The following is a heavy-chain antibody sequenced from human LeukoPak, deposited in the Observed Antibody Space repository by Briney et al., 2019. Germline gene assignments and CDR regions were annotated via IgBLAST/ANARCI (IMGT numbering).Heavy chain of an antibody. Sequence: SETLSLTCTVSGGSISSYYWSWIRQPPGKGLEWIGEINHSGSTNYNPSLKSRVTISVDTSKNQFSLKLSSVTAADTAVYYCASTFEAAGLDYWGQGTLVTVSS. V-gene: IGHV4-34*01. J-gene: IGHJ4*02. CDR2: INHSGST. CDR1: GGSISSYY. CDR3: ASTFEAAGLDY. D-gene: IGHD6-19*01.